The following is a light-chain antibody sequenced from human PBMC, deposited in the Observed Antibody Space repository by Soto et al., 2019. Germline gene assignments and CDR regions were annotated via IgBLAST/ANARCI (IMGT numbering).Light chain of an antibody. CDR2: DAS. Sequence: EIVLTQSPATLSLSPGERATLSCRASQSVSSQLAWYQQEPGQAPRLLIYDASNRATGIPARFXGSGXGTXXXXXXXXLEPEDFAVYYCQQRYKWPITFGQGTRLEI. V-gene: IGKV3-11*01. J-gene: IGKJ5*01. CDR1: QSVSSQ. CDR3: QQRYKWPIT.